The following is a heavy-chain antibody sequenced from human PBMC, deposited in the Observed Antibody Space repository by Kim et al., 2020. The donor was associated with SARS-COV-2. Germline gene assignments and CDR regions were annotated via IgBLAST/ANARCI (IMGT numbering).Heavy chain of an antibody. J-gene: IGHJ6*02. V-gene: IGHV1-3*01. Sequence: ASVKVSCKASGYTFTSYAMHWVRQAPGQRLEWMGWINAGNGNTKYSQKFQGRVTITRDTSASTAYMELSSLRSEDTAVYYCARVKLGGLLWFGEWIEYGMDVWGQGTTVTVSS. CDR2: INAGNGNT. CDR3: ARVKLGGLLWFGEWIEYGMDV. CDR1: GYTFTSYA. D-gene: IGHD3-10*01.